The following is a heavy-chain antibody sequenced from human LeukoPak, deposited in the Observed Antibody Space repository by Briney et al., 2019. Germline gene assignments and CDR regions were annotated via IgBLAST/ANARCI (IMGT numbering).Heavy chain of an antibody. CDR2: IYYSGST. CDR1: GGSISSYY. V-gene: IGHV4-59*01. CDR3: AKGSRSLRFGEAGDY. D-gene: IGHD3-10*01. J-gene: IGHJ4*02. Sequence: PSETLSLTCTVSGGSISSYYWSWIRQPPGKGLEWIGYIYYSGSTNYNPSLKSRVTISVDTSKNQFSLKLSSVTAADTAVYYCAKGSRSLRFGEAGDYWGQGTLVTVSS.